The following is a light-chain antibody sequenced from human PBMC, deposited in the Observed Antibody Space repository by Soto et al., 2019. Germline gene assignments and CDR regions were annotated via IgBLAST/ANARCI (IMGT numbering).Light chain of an antibody. V-gene: IGLV2-14*01. CDR3: SSYANSGA. CDR1: SSDVGGYNY. Sequence: QSALTQPASVSGSPGQSITISCTGTSSDVGGYNYVSWYQQHPGKAPKLMIYDVSDRPSGVSNRFSGSKSGNTASLTISGRQAEDEAVYYCSSYANSGAFGGGTKVTVL. CDR2: DVS. J-gene: IGLJ2*01.